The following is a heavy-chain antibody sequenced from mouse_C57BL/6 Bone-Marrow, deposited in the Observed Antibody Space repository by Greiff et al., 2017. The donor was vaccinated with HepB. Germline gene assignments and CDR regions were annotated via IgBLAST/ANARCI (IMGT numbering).Heavy chain of an antibody. CDR2: IYLGNGYT. CDR3: ARLGSSHWYFDV. J-gene: IGHJ1*03. V-gene: IGHV1-58*01. D-gene: IGHD1-1*01. Sequence: VQLQQSGAELVRPGSSVKMSCKTSGYTFTSYGINWVKQRPGQGLEWIGYIYLGNGYTEYNEKFKGKATLTSDTSSSTAYIQLSSLTSEDSAIYFYARLGSSHWYFDVWGTGTTVTVSS. CDR1: GYTFTSYG.